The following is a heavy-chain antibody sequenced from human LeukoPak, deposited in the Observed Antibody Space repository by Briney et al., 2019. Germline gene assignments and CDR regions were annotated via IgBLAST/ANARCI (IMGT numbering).Heavy chain of an antibody. CDR1: GYTFTGYY. J-gene: IGHJ4*02. CDR2: INPNSGGT. CDR3: ARSRRDGYNYVPY. Sequence: ASVKVSRKASGYTFTGYYMHWVRQAPGQGLEWMGWINPNSGGTNYAQKFQGRVTMTRDTSISTAYMELSRLRSDDTAVYYCARSRRDGYNYVPYWGQGTLVTVSS. D-gene: IGHD5-24*01. V-gene: IGHV1-2*02.